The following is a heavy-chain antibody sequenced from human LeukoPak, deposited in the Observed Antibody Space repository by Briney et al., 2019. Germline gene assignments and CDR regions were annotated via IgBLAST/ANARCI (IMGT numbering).Heavy chain of an antibody. J-gene: IGHJ4*02. D-gene: IGHD3-22*01. CDR3: AKDRPNYHESNGHYYRPNGDY. Sequence: GGSLRLSCAACGFTFSIYAMSWVRQAGGKGLELVPSITSNGPCTFYADSVNDRFTISRDNSKNTLYLQMSRLRAEDTAMYYCAKDRPNYHESNGHYYRPNGDYWGQGTLVTVSS. CDR1: GFTFSIYA. V-gene: IGHV3-23*01. CDR2: ITSNGPCT.